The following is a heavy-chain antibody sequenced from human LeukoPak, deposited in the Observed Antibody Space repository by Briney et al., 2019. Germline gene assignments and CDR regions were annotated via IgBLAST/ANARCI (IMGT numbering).Heavy chain of an antibody. CDR1: GGTFSSYA. J-gene: IGHJ4*02. V-gene: IGHV1-69*05. CDR2: IIPIFGTA. CDR3: ARVGFEGATMDY. Sequence: GASVKVSCKASGGTFSSYALSWVRQAPGQGLEWMGRIIPIFGTANYAQKFQGRVTITTDESTSTAYMELSSLRSEDTAVYYCARVGFEGATMDYWGQGTLVTVSS. D-gene: IGHD1-26*01.